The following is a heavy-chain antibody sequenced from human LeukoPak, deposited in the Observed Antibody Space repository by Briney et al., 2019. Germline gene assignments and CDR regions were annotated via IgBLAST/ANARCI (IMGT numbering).Heavy chain of an antibody. CDR3: AKDGPRRDWNYDHYYYYYMDV. D-gene: IGHD1-7*01. CDR1: GFTFSSYG. V-gene: IGHV3-30*02. J-gene: IGHJ6*03. CDR2: IRYDGSNK. Sequence: QPGTSLRLSCAASGFTFSSYGMHWVRQAPGKGLEWVAFIRYDGSNKYYADSVKGRFTISRDNSKNTLYLQMNSLRAEDTAVYYCAKDGPRRDWNYDHYYYYYMDVWGKGTTVTVSS.